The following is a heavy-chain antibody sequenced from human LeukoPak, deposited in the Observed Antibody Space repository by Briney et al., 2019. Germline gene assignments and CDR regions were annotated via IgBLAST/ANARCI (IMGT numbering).Heavy chain of an antibody. CDR2: ISPNSGGT. J-gene: IGHJ6*02. V-gene: IGHV1-2*02. Sequence: GASVKVSCKASGYTFTGYYMHWVRQAPGQGLEWMGWISPNSGGTNYAQKFQGRVTMTRDTSISTAYMELSRLRSDDTAVYYCARDSVKIAAAGSYYYGMDVWGRGTTVTVSS. CDR1: GYTFTGYY. CDR3: ARDSVKIAAAGSYYYGMDV. D-gene: IGHD6-13*01.